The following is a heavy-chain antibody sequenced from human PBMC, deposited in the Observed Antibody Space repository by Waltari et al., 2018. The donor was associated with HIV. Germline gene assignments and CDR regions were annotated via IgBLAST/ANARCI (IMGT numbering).Heavy chain of an antibody. CDR3: AKDGRLRWYGDTGWLDS. CDR1: GFTFRDYA. J-gene: IGHJ5*01. Sequence: QVHLVESGGGVVQPGRSLRLSCVTSGFTFRDYAFHWVRQAPGKGLEWLAGISNDGTNQYYAKSVRGRFIISRDDATNTVHLQMDSLRDEDTAMYFCAKDGRLRWYGDTGWLDSWGRGSQVTVSS. CDR2: ISNDGTNQ. V-gene: IGHV3-30*01. D-gene: IGHD3-10*01.